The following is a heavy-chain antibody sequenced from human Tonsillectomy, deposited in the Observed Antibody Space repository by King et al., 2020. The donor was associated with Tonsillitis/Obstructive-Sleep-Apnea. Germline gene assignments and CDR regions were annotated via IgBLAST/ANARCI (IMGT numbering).Heavy chain of an antibody. J-gene: IGHJ4*02. V-gene: IGHV4-34*01. CDR3: AGQNLWGYYFDY. CDR1: GGSFSGYN. CDR2: LNHSGST. Sequence: VQLQQWGAGLLKPSETLSLTCAVYGGSFSGYNWTWIRQPPGKGLEWIGELNHSGSTTYDPSLKSRVTISLDTSKNQFSLKLSSVTAADTAVYYCAGQNLWGYYFDYWGQGTPVTVSS. D-gene: IGHD7-27*01.